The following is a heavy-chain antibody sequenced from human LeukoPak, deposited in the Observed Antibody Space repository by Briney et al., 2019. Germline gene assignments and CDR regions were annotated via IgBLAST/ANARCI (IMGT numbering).Heavy chain of an antibody. D-gene: IGHD1/OR15-1a*01. V-gene: IGHV1-69*05. CDR2: IIPILGTA. Sequence: ASVKVSCKASGGTFSSYAISWVRQAPGQGLEWMGGIIPILGTANYAQKFQGRVTITTDESTSTAYMELSSLRSEDTAVYYCARAWWEQYNWFDPWGQGTLVTVSS. J-gene: IGHJ5*02. CDR3: ARAWWEQYNWFDP. CDR1: GGTFSSYA.